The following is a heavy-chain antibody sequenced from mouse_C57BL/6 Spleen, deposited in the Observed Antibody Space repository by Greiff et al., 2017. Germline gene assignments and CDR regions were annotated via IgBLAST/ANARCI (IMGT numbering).Heavy chain of an antibody. CDR2: INPNNGGT. V-gene: IGHV1-26*01. Sequence: EVQLQQSGPELVKPGASVKISRKASGYTFTDYYMNWVKQSHGKSLEWIGDINPNNGGTSYNQKFKGKATLTVDKSSSTAYMELRSLTSEDSAVYYCASIYYDYEGAFAYWGQGTLVTVSA. CDR3: ASIYYDYEGAFAY. D-gene: IGHD2-4*01. CDR1: GYTFTDYY. J-gene: IGHJ3*01.